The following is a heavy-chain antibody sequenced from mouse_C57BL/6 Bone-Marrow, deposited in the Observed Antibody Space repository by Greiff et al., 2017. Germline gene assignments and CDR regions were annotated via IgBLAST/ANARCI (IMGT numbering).Heavy chain of an antibody. D-gene: IGHD1-1*01. Sequence: EVKLMESGGGLVKPGGSLKLSCAASGFTFSSYAMSWVRQTPEKRLEWVATISDGGSYTYYPDNVKGRFTISRDNAKNNLYLQRSHLKSEDTAMYYCARDRYYYGSSYVGGYWGQGTTLTVSS. CDR2: ISDGGSYT. J-gene: IGHJ2*01. CDR1: GFTFSSYA. V-gene: IGHV5-4*01. CDR3: ARDRYYYGSSYVGGY.